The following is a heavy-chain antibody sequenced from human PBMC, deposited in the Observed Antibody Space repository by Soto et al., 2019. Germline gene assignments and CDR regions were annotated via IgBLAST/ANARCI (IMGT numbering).Heavy chain of an antibody. J-gene: IGHJ6*03. CDR1: GGSISSYY. CDR2: IYYSGST. Sequence: SETLSLTCTFSGGSISSYYWSLIRQPPGKGLEWIGYIYYSGSTNYNPSLKSRVTISVDTSKNQFSLKLSSVTAADTAVYYCAKAVKAGAGINYFYYMDVWGKGTTVTVSS. D-gene: IGHD6-19*01. CDR3: AKAVKAGAGINYFYYMDV. V-gene: IGHV4-59*08.